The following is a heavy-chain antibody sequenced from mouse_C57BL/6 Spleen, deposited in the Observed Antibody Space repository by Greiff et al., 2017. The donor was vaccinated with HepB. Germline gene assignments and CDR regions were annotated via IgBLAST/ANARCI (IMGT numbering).Heavy chain of an antibody. CDR2: ISYDGSN. Sequence: ESGPGLVKPSQSLSLTCSVTGYSITSGYYWNWIRQFPGNKLEWMGYISYDGSNNYNPSLKNRISITRYTTKNQFFLKLNSVTTEDTATYYCARDRGYGSSYWYFDVWGTGTTVTVSS. CDR1: GYSITSGYY. J-gene: IGHJ1*03. CDR3: ARDRGYGSSYWYFDV. V-gene: IGHV3-6*01. D-gene: IGHD1-1*01.